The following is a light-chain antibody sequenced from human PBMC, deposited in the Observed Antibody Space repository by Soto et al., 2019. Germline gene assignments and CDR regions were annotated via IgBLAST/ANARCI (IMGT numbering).Light chain of an antibody. CDR2: EVS. J-gene: IGLJ1*01. CDR3: ISYTSDDVRYF. CDR1: NSDVGIYDF. Sequence: QSALTQPASVSGTPGQSITISCTGSNSDVGIYDFVSWYQHHPGRAPKLIVSEVSHRPSGVSNRFSGSKSGNTASLTISGLQSRDEADYYCISYTSDDVRYFLGTGTKLTLL. V-gene: IGLV2-14*01.